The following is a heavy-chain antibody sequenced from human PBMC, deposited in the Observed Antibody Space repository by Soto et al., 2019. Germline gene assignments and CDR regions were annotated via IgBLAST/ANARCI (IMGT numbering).Heavy chain of an antibody. J-gene: IGHJ4*02. CDR3: ARGYGSGSYFAY. D-gene: IGHD3-10*01. CDR2: INRGGST. V-gene: IGHV4-34*01. CDR1: GGSFSGNY. Sequence: QVQLQQWGAGLLKPSETLSLTCAVYGGSFSGNYWSWIRQPPGKRLEWIGEINRGGSTNYNPSLESRVTISADTSKNQFSLKVSSVTAADTAVYYCARGYGSGSYFAYWGQGTLVTVSS.